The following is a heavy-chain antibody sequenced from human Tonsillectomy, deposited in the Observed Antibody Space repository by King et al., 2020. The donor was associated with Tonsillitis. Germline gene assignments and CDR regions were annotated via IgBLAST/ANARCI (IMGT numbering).Heavy chain of an antibody. Sequence: VQLVESGGGLVQPGGSLRLSCAASGFTFSSHAMSWVRQAPGKGLEWVSVIYSDDSSTYYADSVKGRFTISRDNSKNTLYLRMNSLRAEDTAVYYCVKDFQLLSHNWFDPWGQGTLVTVSS. CDR2: IYSDDSST. D-gene: IGHD2-2*01. V-gene: IGHV3-23*03. CDR3: VKDFQLLSHNWFDP. J-gene: IGHJ5*02. CDR1: GFTFSSHA.